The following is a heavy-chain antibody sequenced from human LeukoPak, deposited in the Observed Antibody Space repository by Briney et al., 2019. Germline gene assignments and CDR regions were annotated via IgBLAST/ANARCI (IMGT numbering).Heavy chain of an antibody. CDR3: ASFMVRGVIAFDI. V-gene: IGHV4-39*01. CDR1: GGSISSSSYY. J-gene: IGHJ3*02. CDR2: IYYSGST. Sequence: SETLSLTCTVSGGSISSSSYYWGWIRQPPGKGLEWIGSIYYSGSTYYNPSLKSRVTISVDTSKNQYSLKLSSVTAADTAVYYCASFMVRGVIAFDIWGQGTMVTVSS. D-gene: IGHD3-10*01.